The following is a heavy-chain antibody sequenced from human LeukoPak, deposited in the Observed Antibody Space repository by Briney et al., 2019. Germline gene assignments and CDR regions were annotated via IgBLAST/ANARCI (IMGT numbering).Heavy chain of an antibody. Sequence: SETLSLTCTVSGGSISSSSYYWGWIRQPPGKGLEWIGSIYYSGSTYYNPSLKSRVTISVDTSKNQFSLKLSSVTAADTAVFYCARRHAQRYYSYYYMDVWGKGTTVTVSS. CDR3: ARRHAQRYYSYYYMDV. CDR1: GGSISSSSYY. V-gene: IGHV4-39*07. D-gene: IGHD3-9*01. CDR2: IYYSGST. J-gene: IGHJ6*03.